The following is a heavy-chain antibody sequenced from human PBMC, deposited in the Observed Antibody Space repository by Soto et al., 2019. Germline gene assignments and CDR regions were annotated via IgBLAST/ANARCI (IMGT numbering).Heavy chain of an antibody. CDR3: ARSNWNHGGYYFDY. D-gene: IGHD1-20*01. CDR2: IYYSGST. J-gene: IGHJ4*02. Sequence: SETLSLTCTVSGGSISSCGYYWSWIRQHPGKGLEWIGYIYYSGSTYYNPSLKRRVTISVDTSKNQFSLKLSSVTAADEAVCYWARSNWNHGGYYFDYGGQEPLVPV. V-gene: IGHV4-31*03. CDR1: GGSISSCGYY.